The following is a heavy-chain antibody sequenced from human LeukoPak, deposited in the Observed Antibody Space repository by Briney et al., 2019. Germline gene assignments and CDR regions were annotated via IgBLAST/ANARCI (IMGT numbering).Heavy chain of an antibody. CDR3: ARVASLTSRGPAAILDYFDY. V-gene: IGHV1-69*05. Sequence: SVKVSCKASGGTFSSYAISWVRHGPGEGLEWMGGIIPIFGTANYAQKFQGRVTITTDESTSTAYMELSSLRSGDTAVYYCARVASLTSRGPAAILDYFDYWGQGTLVTVSS. CDR2: IIPIFGTA. D-gene: IGHD2-2*01. J-gene: IGHJ4*02. CDR1: GGTFSSYA.